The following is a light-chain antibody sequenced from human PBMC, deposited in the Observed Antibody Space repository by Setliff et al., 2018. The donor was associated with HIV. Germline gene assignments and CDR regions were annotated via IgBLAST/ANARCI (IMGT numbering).Light chain of an antibody. CDR3: SSCTSSSTYV. V-gene: IGLV2-14*01. Sequence: QSVLTQPASVSGSPGQSITISCTGTSSDVGGYNYVSWYQQHPGKAPKLMISDVSKRPSGVSSRFSGSKSGNTASLTISGLQTEDEANYYCSSCTSSSTYVFGTGTKATVL. J-gene: IGLJ1*01. CDR2: DVS. CDR1: SSDVGGYNY.